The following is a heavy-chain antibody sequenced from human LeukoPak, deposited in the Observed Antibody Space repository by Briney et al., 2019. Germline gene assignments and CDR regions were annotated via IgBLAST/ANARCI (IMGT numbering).Heavy chain of an antibody. J-gene: IGHJ3*02. CDR3: ARGRRHKITFGAVTLHGAFDI. Sequence: SETLSLTCAVYGGSFSGYYWSWIRQPPGKGLEWIGEINHSGSTKYNPSLKSRVTISVDTSVKQFSLTLSSVTAADTAVYYCARGRRHKITFGAVTLHGAFDIWGQGTMVTVSS. D-gene: IGHD3-16*01. CDR1: GGSFSGYY. V-gene: IGHV4-34*01. CDR2: INHSGST.